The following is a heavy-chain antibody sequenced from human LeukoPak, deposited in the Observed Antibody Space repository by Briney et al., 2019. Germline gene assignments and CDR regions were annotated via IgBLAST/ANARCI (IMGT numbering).Heavy chain of an antibody. CDR2: ISGNTITT. Sequence: PGGSLRLSCAASGFTFNNYAMNWVRQAPGKGLEWVSAISGNTITTFYADSVKGRFSISRDNSRNTLYLHMNSLKDEDTAVYYCAKDGTYGAAEYFQHWGQGTLVTVSS. V-gene: IGHV3-23*01. J-gene: IGHJ1*01. D-gene: IGHD3-10*01. CDR1: GFTFNNYA. CDR3: AKDGTYGAAEYFQH.